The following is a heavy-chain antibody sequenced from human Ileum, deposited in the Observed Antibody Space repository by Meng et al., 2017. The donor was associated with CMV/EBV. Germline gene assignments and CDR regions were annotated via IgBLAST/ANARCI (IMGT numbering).Heavy chain of an antibody. D-gene: IGHD5-24*01. Sequence: LSFAVSGLTSSNAWMNWVRQAPGKGLEWVGRIKSKTEGGTTDYPAPVKGRFTISRDDAKNTLYLQMSSLKTEDTAVYYCTTGSVEGHWGQGTLVTVSS. J-gene: IGHJ4*02. CDR3: TTGSVEGH. CDR1: GLTSSNAW. V-gene: IGHV3-15*07. CDR2: IKSKTEGGTT.